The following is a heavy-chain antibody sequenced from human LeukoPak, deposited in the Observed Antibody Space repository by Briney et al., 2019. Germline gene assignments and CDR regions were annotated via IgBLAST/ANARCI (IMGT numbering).Heavy chain of an antibody. J-gene: IGHJ4*02. CDR1: GFTFSSYW. Sequence: GGSLRLSCAASGFTFSSYWMPWVRQAPGKGLVWVSRINSDGSSTSYADSVKGRFTISRDNAKNTLYLQMNSLRAEDTAVDYGARAAAGHFDYWGQGTLVTVSS. CDR2: INSDGSST. CDR3: ARAAAGHFDY. D-gene: IGHD6-13*01. V-gene: IGHV3-74*01.